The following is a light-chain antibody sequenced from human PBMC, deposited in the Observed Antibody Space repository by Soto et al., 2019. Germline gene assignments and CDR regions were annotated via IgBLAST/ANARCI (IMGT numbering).Light chain of an antibody. CDR2: DVN. CDR1: SSDIGSSNG. J-gene: IGLJ1*01. V-gene: IGLV2-18*02. Sequence: LTQPPSVSGSPGQSVAISCTGTSSDIGSSNGVSWYQQPPGTAPKLMIYDVNNRPSGVPDRFSGSKSGNTASLTISGLQAEDEADYYCSSYTSSNTYVFGTGTKVTVL. CDR3: SSYTSSNTYV.